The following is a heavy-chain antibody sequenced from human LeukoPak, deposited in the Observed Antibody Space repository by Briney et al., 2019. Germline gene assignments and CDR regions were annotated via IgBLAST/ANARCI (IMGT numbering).Heavy chain of an antibody. Sequence: SETLSLTCTVSGGSISSSSYYWGWIRQPPGKGLEWIGSIYYSGSTYYNPSLKSRVTISVDTSKNQFSLKLSSVTAADTAVYYCARARSSSYYYMDVWGKGTTVTISS. J-gene: IGHJ6*03. CDR2: IYYSGST. CDR1: GGSISSSSYY. V-gene: IGHV4-39*07. CDR3: ARARSSSYYYMDV. D-gene: IGHD6-13*01.